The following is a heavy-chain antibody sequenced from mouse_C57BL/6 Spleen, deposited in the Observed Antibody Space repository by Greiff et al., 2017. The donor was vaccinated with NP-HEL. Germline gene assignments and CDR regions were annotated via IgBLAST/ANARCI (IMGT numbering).Heavy chain of an antibody. CDR2: IYPRSGNT. Sequence: VQLQQSGAELARPGASVTLSCKASGYTFTSYGISWVKQRTGQGLEWIGEIYPRSGNTYYNEKFKGKATLTADKSSSTAYMELRSLTSEDSAVYFCARRRDNYAMDDWGQGTSVTVSS. CDR1: GYTFTSYG. CDR3: ARRRDNYAMDD. V-gene: IGHV1-81*01. D-gene: IGHD3-3*01. J-gene: IGHJ4*01.